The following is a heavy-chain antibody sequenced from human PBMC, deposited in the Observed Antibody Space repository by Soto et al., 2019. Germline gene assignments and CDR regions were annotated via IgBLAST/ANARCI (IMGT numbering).Heavy chain of an antibody. Sequence: ETLSLTCTVSGGSISSYYWSWIRQPAGKGLEWIGRIYTSGSTNYNPSLKSRVTMSVDTSKNQFSLKLSSVTAADTAVYYCARGGLWFGELLPYYYGMDVWGQGTTVTVSS. CDR2: IYTSGST. CDR1: GGSISSYY. J-gene: IGHJ6*02. D-gene: IGHD3-10*01. CDR3: ARGGLWFGELLPYYYGMDV. V-gene: IGHV4-4*07.